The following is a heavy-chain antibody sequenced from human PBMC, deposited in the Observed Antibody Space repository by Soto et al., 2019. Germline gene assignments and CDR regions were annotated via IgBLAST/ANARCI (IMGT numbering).Heavy chain of an antibody. D-gene: IGHD1-20*01. CDR1: GFTFSSYS. J-gene: IGHJ5*02. CDR3: ARAHGYNWNHLDP. CDR2: ISSSSSYI. V-gene: IGHV3-21*01. Sequence: GGSLRLSCAASGFTFSSYSMNWVRQAPGKGLEWVSSISSSSSYIYYADSVKGRFTISRDNAKNSLYLQMNSLRAEDTAVYYCARAHGYNWNHLDPRGQGTLVTVSS.